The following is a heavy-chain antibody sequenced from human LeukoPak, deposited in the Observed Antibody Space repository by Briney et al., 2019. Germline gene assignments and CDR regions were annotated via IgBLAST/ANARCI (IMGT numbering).Heavy chain of an antibody. CDR1: GYIFSNYW. J-gene: IGHJ4*02. CDR3: ARQTTVTTQSDY. D-gene: IGHD4-17*01. V-gene: IGHV5-10-1*01. CDR2: IAPIDSYT. Sequence: GESLKISCKGSGYIFSNYWISWVRQMPGKGLEWMGRIAPIDSYTNYSPSFQGHVTMSVDKSTSTAYLQWSSLKASDTAMYYCARQTTVTTQSDYWGQGTLVTVSS.